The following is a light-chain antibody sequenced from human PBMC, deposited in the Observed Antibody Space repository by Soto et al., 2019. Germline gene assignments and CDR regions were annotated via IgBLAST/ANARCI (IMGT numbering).Light chain of an antibody. V-gene: IGKV3-15*01. J-gene: IGKJ1*01. Sequence: EIVMTQSPATLSVSPGERETHSCRASQSVSSNLDWYQQKPGQAPRLLIYGASTRATGIPARFSGSGSGTEFTLTISSLQSEDFAVYYCQQYNNWPQTFGQGTKV. CDR3: QQYNNWPQT. CDR2: GAS. CDR1: QSVSSN.